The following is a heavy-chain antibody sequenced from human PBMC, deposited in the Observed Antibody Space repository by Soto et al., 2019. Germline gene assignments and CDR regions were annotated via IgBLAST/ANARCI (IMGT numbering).Heavy chain of an antibody. J-gene: IGHJ5*02. CDR2: IIPMFGTA. CDR3: ARDSLVVVAATPRWFDP. D-gene: IGHD2-15*01. V-gene: IGHV1-69*01. CDR1: GGTFSSYA. Sequence: QVQLVQSGAEVKKPGSSVKVSCKSSGGTFSSYAFSWVRQAPGQGLEWMGGIIPMFGTANYAQKFQGRVTITADESTCTAYMELSSLRFEDTAVYYCARDSLVVVAATPRWFDPWGQGTLVTVSS.